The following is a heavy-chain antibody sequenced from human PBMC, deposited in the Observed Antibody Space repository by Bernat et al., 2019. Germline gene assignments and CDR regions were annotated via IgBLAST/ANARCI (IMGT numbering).Heavy chain of an antibody. CDR1: GFTFSSFA. CDR3: AVCGAGTSDI. Sequence: EVQLLESGGGLIQPGGSLRLSCAASGFTFSSFAMSWVRQAPAKGLEWVSTISGSGTSTYYADSVRGRFTVSRDNSKNTLHLQMDSLRAEDTATYYFAVCGAGTSDIWGQGTVVTGYS. V-gene: IGHV3-23*01. CDR2: ISGSGTST. J-gene: IGHJ3*02. D-gene: IGHD6-19*01.